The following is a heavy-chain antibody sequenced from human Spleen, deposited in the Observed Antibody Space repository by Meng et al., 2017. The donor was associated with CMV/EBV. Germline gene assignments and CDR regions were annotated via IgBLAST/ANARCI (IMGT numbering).Heavy chain of an antibody. CDR2: IMSDGSVT. V-gene: IGHV3-74*01. D-gene: IGHD1-26*01. CDR1: GFTFSSYE. Sequence: GESLKISCAASGFTFSSYEMNWVRQAPGKGLLWVSRIMSDGSVTGHADSVKGRFTISRDNAKNTLYLQMNNLRAEDTAVYFCASQWMTRGFFDYWGQGTVVTVSS. CDR3: ASQWMTRGFFDY. J-gene: IGHJ4*02.